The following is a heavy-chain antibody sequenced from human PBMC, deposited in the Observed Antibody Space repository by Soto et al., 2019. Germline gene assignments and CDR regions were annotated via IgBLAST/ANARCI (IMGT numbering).Heavy chain of an antibody. D-gene: IGHD4-17*01. CDR3: ARNGYGDYAGFDY. Sequence: QVQLQESGPGLVKPSETLSLTCTVSGGSISSYYWSWIRQPPGKGLEWIGYIYYSGSTNYNPSRKSRVTISVDTSKNQFSLKLSSVTAADTAVYYCARNGYGDYAGFDYWGQGTLVTVSS. V-gene: IGHV4-59*01. CDR1: GGSISSYY. CDR2: IYYSGST. J-gene: IGHJ4*02.